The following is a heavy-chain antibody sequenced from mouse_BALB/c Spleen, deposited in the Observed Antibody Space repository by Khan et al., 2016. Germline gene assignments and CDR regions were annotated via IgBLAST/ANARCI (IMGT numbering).Heavy chain of an antibody. CDR2: INTYSGES. CDR1: GYTFTNYG. V-gene: IGHV9-3-1*01. CDR3: ARYRYYYGSSRYFDV. Sequence: QIQLVQSGPELKKPGKTVKISCKASGYTFTNYGMNWVKQAPGKGLKWMGWINTYSGESTYADDFKGRFAFSLETSANTAYLQINNLKNEDTATSFCARYRYYYGSSRYFDVWGAGTTFTVSS. D-gene: IGHD1-1*01. J-gene: IGHJ1*01.